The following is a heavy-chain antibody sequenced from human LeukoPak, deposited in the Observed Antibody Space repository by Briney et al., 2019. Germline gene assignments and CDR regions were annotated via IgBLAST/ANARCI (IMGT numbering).Heavy chain of an antibody. CDR2: ISYDATNK. CDR1: GFTFSNYG. D-gene: IGHD2/OR15-2a*01. Sequence: PGGSLRLSCAASGFTFSNYGMHWVRQAPGKGLEWVAVISYDATNKYYADSVKGRFTLSRDNSKNTLYLQTNTLRDEDTAVYYCAKASSNYFYYFEYWGQGTLVTVSS. CDR3: AKASSNYFYYFEY. V-gene: IGHV3-30*18. J-gene: IGHJ4*02.